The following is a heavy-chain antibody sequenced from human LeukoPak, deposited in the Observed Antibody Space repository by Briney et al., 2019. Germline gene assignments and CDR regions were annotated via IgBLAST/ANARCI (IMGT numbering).Heavy chain of an antibody. D-gene: IGHD3-3*01. Sequence: SETLSLTCTVSGGSISSYYWSWIRQPPGKGLEWIGHIYYSGSTNYNPSLKSRVTISLDTSKKQFSLNLSSVTAADTAVYYCARLLFGVVINYYYYYMDVWGKGTTVTVSS. CDR1: GGSISSYY. CDR2: IYYSGST. CDR3: ARLLFGVVINYYYYYMDV. V-gene: IGHV4-59*01. J-gene: IGHJ6*03.